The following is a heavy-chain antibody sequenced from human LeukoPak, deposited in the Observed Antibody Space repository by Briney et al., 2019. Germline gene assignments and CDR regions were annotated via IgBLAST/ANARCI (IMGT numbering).Heavy chain of an antibody. D-gene: IGHD5-24*01. Sequence: GGSLRLSCAASGFTFSSYSMNWVRQAPGKGLEWVSSISSSSSYIYYADSVKGRFTISRDNSKNTLYLQMNGLRAEDTAVYYCAEEMALRDYYYYYMDVWGKGTTVTISS. CDR3: AEEMALRDYYYYYMDV. CDR2: ISSSSSYI. J-gene: IGHJ6*03. CDR1: GFTFSSYS. V-gene: IGHV3-21*01.